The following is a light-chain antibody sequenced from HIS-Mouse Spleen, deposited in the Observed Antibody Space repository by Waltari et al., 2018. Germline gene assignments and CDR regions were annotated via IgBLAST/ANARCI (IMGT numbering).Light chain of an antibody. CDR1: VLAKKY. V-gene: IGLV3-27*01. Sequence: SYELTQPPSVSVSPGQTARITCSGDVLAKKYARWYQQKPGQAPVLVIYKDSERPSGIPERFSGSRSRTTVTLTISGAQVEDEADYYCYSAADNSGVFGGGTKLTVL. CDR2: KDS. J-gene: IGLJ2*01. CDR3: YSAADNSGV.